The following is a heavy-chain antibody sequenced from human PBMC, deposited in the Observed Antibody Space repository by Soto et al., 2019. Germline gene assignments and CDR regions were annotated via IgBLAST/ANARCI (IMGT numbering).Heavy chain of an antibody. V-gene: IGHV3-30-3*01. J-gene: IGHJ4*02. CDR3: ARDHGYSDLAHFYFDY. CDR1: GFTFSIYA. Sequence: WGSLRLSCAASGFTFSIYAMHWVRQAPGKGLEWVAVISYDGSNKYYADSVKGRFTISRDNSKNTLYLQMNSLRAEDTAVYYCARDHGYSDLAHFYFDYWGQGTLVTVSS. CDR2: ISYDGSNK. D-gene: IGHD5-18*01.